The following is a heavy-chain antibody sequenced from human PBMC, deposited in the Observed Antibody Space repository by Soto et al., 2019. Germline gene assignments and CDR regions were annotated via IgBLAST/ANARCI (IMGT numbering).Heavy chain of an antibody. CDR2: IYYSGST. V-gene: IGHV4-31*03. J-gene: IGHJ6*02. CDR3: ASNYDFWSGYYGDYYYGMDV. CDR1: GGSISSGGYY. Sequence: SETLSLTCTVSGGSISSGGYYWSWIRQHPGKGLEWIGYIYYSGSTYYNPSLKSRVTISVDTSKNQFSLKLSSVTAADTAVYYCASNYDFWSGYYGDYYYGMDVWGQGTTVTVSS. D-gene: IGHD3-3*01.